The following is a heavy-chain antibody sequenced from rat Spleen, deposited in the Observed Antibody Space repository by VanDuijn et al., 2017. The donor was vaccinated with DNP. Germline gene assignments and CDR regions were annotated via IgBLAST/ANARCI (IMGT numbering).Heavy chain of an antibody. V-gene: IGHV5-41*01. D-gene: IGHD4-3*01. CDR1: GFTFSTYV. CDR3: ARERGYSRYFDY. CDR2: INIDSTKI. Sequence: EVQLVESGGGLVQPGSSLKVSCIASGFTFSTYVMHWFRQAPENGMEWLAFINIDSTKIHYAETVKGRLTISRDNAKNTVDMQLSSLRSEDTAMYYCARERGYSRYFDYWGQGVMVTVSS. J-gene: IGHJ2*01.